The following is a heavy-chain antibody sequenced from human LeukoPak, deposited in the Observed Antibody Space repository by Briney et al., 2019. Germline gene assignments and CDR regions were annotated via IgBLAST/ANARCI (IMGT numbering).Heavy chain of an antibody. V-gene: IGHV4-59*01. J-gene: IGHJ5*02. CDR3: ARDSWRRNWFDP. CDR2: IYYSGST. CDR1: GGSISSYY. D-gene: IGHD3-3*01. Sequence: SETLSLTCTVSGGSISSYYWSWIRQPPGKGLEWIGYIYYSGSTYYNPSLKSRVTISVDTSKNQFSLKLSSVTAADTAVYYCARDSWRRNWFDPWGQGTLVTVSS.